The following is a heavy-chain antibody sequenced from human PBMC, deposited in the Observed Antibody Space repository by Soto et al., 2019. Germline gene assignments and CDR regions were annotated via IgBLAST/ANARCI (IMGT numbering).Heavy chain of an antibody. J-gene: IGHJ4*02. D-gene: IGHD3-10*01. CDR2: ISGGGDTT. CDR1: GFTFNNYA. V-gene: IGHV3-23*01. Sequence: EVQLLESGGGLVQPGGSLRLSCAASGFTFNNYAMTWVRQAPGKGLEWVSAISGGGDTTSYADSVKGRFTVSRDGSKNTLYLKMSSLRAEDPALYYCAKGRGGSGSLPPRVDFWGQGTLVTVSS. CDR3: AKGRGGSGSLPPRVDF.